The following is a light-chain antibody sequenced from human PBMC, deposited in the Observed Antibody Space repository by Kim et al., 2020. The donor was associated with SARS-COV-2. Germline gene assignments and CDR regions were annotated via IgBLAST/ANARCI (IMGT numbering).Light chain of an antibody. CDR1: QRITTT. J-gene: IGKJ2*01. V-gene: IGKV3-15*01. CDR2: EAS. CDR3: QQYNNWPPAFT. Sequence: SPGEKDPLSWRAHQRITTTLAWYQYKLGQAPRLLIYEASARATGIPARFSGSGSGTEFTLTISSLQSEDFAIYYCQQYNNWPPAFTVGQGTKLEI.